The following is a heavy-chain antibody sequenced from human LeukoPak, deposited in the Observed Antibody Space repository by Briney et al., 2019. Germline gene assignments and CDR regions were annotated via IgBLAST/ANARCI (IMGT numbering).Heavy chain of an antibody. CDR1: GLTFSTDW. V-gene: IGHV3-74*01. D-gene: IGHD3-22*01. CDR2: INNDGSIT. Sequence: PGGSLRLSCVASGLTFSTDWMLWVRHAPGKGLVWLSHINNDGSITTYADSVRGRFTISRDNAKNSLYLQMNSLRVQDTALYYFLRGFPGKHGYWDYWGQGIFVTVSS. CDR3: LRGFPGKHGYWDY. J-gene: IGHJ4*02.